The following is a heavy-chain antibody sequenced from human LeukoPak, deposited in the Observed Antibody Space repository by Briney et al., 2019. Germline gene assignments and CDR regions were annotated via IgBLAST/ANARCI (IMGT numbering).Heavy chain of an antibody. D-gene: IGHD1-1*01. Sequence: VASVKVSCKASGYTFTSYYIHWVRQAPGQGLAWMGIINPIGDSTNYAQKLQGRVTMTRDTSTSTVYMELSSLRSEDTAVYYCARDGGTTEGSYYYYYMDVWGKGTTVTVSS. CDR2: INPIGDST. V-gene: IGHV1-46*01. J-gene: IGHJ6*03. CDR1: GYTFTSYY. CDR3: ARDGGTTEGSYYYYYMDV.